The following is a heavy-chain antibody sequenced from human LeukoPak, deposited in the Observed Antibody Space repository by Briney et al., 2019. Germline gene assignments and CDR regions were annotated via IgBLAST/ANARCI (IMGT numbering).Heavy chain of an antibody. J-gene: IGHJ4*02. D-gene: IGHD3-10*01. CDR3: AREGGLLWFGEFDY. V-gene: IGHV4-39*07. Sequence: SETLSLTCNVSGDSISKSRHFWAWIRQSPGRGLEWIGYIYNSGSTYYNPSLKSRVTISVDTSKNQFSLKLSSVTAADTAVYYCAREGGLLWFGEFDYWGQGTLVTVSS. CDR2: IYNSGST. CDR1: GDSISKSRHF.